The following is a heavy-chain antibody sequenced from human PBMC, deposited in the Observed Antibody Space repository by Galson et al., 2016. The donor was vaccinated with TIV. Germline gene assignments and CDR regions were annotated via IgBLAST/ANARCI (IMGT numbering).Heavy chain of an antibody. D-gene: IGHD1-14*01. CDR2: INSYSGGT. CDR1: GYTFTHYF. V-gene: IGHV1-2*06. Sequence: SVKVSCKASGYTFTHYFLHWVRQAPGQGLEWMGRINSYSGGTDYAPKFQGRVTMTRDTSISTAYMDLSRLRSDDTAVYYCARGWQPFYNHYYSMDVWGQGTTVIVSS. J-gene: IGHJ6*02. CDR3: ARGWQPFYNHYYSMDV.